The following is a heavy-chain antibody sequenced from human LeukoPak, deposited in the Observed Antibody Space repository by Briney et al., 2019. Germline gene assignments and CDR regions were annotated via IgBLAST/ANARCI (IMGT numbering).Heavy chain of an antibody. CDR3: ARGWQLGFDAFDI. J-gene: IGHJ3*02. Sequence: ASVKVSCQASGYTFTDQYMHWVRQATGQGLEWMEWMNPNSGNTGYAQKFQDRVTLTSNTSIRPAYMELSSLRSEDTAVYYCARGWQLGFDAFDIWGQGTMVTVSS. D-gene: IGHD6-6*01. V-gene: IGHV1-8*03. CDR2: MNPNSGNT. CDR1: GYTFTDQY.